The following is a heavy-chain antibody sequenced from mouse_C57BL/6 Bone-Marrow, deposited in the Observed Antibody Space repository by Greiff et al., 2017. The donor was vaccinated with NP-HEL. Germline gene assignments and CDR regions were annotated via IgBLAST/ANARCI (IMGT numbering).Heavy chain of an antibody. CDR3: LYYYGSSEFAY. D-gene: IGHD1-1*01. CDR1: GYTFPTYP. V-gene: IGHV1-47*01. Sequence: VQLQPSGAELVKPGASVKMSCKASGYTFPTYPIEWMQQNHGKSLEWIGNFHPYNDDTTYNEKFKGKATLTVEKSSSTVYLELSRLTSDDSAVYYCLYYYGSSEFAYWGQGTLVTVSA. CDR2: FHPYNDDT. J-gene: IGHJ3*01.